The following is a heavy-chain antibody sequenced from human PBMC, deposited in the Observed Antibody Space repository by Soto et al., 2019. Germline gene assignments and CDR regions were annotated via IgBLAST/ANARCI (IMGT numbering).Heavy chain of an antibody. D-gene: IGHD3-22*01. CDR1: GYSFTSYG. Sequence: PVKVSCKAAGYSFTSYGISWVRQTTGQGLEWMGWISAYNGNTNYAQKLQGRVTMTTDTSTSTAYMELRSLRSDDTAVYYCARERYYDSWAGAFDIWGQGTTVTVSS. CDR3: ARERYYDSWAGAFDI. CDR2: ISAYNGNT. J-gene: IGHJ3*02. V-gene: IGHV1-18*01.